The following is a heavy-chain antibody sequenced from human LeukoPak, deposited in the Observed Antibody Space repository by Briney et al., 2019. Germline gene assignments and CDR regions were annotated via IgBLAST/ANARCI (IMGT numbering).Heavy chain of an antibody. CDR3: AGKPERGIDAFDI. V-gene: IGHV5-10-1*01. CDR1: GYSFTNYW. D-gene: IGHD3-10*01. J-gene: IGHJ3*02. CDR2: IDPSDSYT. Sequence: GESLKISCKGSGYSFTNYWIGWVRQMPGKGLEWMGRIDPSDSYTNYSPSFQGHVTISADKSISTAYLQWISLKASDTAMYYCAGKPERGIDAFDIWGQGTMVTVSS.